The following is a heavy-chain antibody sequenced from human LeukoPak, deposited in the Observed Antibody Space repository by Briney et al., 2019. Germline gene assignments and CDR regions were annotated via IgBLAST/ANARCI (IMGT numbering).Heavy chain of an antibody. CDR3: ARGKGLGYCSGGSCYRYYYYMDV. CDR1: GGSFSGYY. J-gene: IGHJ6*03. CDR2: INHSGST. Sequence: PSETLSLTCAVYGGSFSGYYWSWIRQPPGKGLEWIGVINHSGSTNYNPSLKSRVTISVDTSKNQFSLKLSSVTAADTAVYYCARGKGLGYCSGGSCYRYYYYMDVWGKGTTVTISS. D-gene: IGHD2-15*01. V-gene: IGHV4-34*01.